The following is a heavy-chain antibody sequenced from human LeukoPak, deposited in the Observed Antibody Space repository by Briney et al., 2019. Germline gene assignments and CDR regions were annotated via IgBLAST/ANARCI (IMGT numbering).Heavy chain of an antibody. CDR2: INHSGST. CDR3: ARGRVDTAYGNWFDP. V-gene: IGHV4-34*01. CDR1: GGSFSGYY. J-gene: IGHJ5*02. D-gene: IGHD5-18*01. Sequence: PSETLSLTCAVYGGSFSGYYWSWIRQPPGKGLGWIGEINHSGSTNYDPSLKSRVTISVDTSKNQFSLKLSSVTAADTAVYYCARGRVDTAYGNWFDPWGQGTLVTVSS.